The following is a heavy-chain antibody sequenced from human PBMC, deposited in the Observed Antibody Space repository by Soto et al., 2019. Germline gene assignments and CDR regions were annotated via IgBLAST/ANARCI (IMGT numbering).Heavy chain of an antibody. CDR3: ARVVGDYYGSGSYYIFDY. CDR2: IYHSGST. J-gene: IGHJ4*02. D-gene: IGHD3-10*01. CDR1: GGSISSSNW. V-gene: IGHV4-4*02. Sequence: SETLSLTCAVSGGSISSSNWWSWVRQPPGKGLEWIGEIYHSGSTNYNPSLKSRVTISVDKSKNQFSLKLSSVTAADTAVYYCARVVGDYYGSGSYYIFDYWGQGTLVTVSS.